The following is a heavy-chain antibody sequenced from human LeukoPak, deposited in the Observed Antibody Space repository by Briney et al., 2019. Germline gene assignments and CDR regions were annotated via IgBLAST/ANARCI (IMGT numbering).Heavy chain of an antibody. D-gene: IGHD3-10*01. CDR2: IYHSGST. CDR3: AKSNGYGLIDI. V-gene: IGHV4-59*12. CDR1: GGSISTYY. Sequence: SETLSLTCTVSGGSISTYYWSWIRQPPGKGLEWIGYIYHSGSTNYNPSLKSRITISVDTSRNQFSLKLNSVTAADTAVYYCAKSNGYGLIDIWGQGTMVTVSS. J-gene: IGHJ3*02.